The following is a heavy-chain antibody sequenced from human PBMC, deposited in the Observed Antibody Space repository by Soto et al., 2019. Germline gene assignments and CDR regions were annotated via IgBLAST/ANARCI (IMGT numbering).Heavy chain of an antibody. CDR3: ARQAAPRLVGTALFYN. CDR2: INPNSGDS. Sequence: QVQLVQSGAEVKEPGASVNISCKASGYTFTDSYLHWVRQAPGQGLEWMGCINPNSGDSEYAQRFQGRVTMTGDTSITTAYMALSTLRSDDTAVYYCARQAAPRLVGTALFYNWGQGTLVTVSS. CDR1: GYTFTDSY. D-gene: IGHD6-25*01. J-gene: IGHJ4*02. V-gene: IGHV1-2*02.